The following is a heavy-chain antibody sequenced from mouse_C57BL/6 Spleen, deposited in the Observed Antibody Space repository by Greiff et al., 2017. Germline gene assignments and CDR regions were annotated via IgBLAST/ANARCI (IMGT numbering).Heavy chain of an antibody. CDR1: GFTFSSYA. CDR2: ISDGGSYT. D-gene: IGHD1-1*01. V-gene: IGHV5-4*03. J-gene: IGHJ2*01. CDR3: ARATTVAFDY. Sequence: EVKLVESGGGLVKPGGSLKLSCAASGFTFSSYAMSWVRQTPEKRLEWVATISDGGSYTYYPDNVKGRFTISRDNAKNNLYLQMSHLKSEDTAMYYCARATTVAFDYWGQGTTLTVSS.